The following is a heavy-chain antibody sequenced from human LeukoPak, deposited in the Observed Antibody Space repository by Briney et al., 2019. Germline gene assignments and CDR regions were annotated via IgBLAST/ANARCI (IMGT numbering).Heavy chain of an antibody. CDR1: GGSISSYY. Sequence: PSETLSLTYTVSGGSISSYYWSWIRQPPGKGLEWIGYIYYSGSTNYNPSLKSRVTISVDTSKNQFSLKLSSVTAADTAVYYCARGRSLQSSLVFDYWGQGTLVTVSS. J-gene: IGHJ4*02. V-gene: IGHV4-59*01. CDR3: ARGRSLQSSLVFDY. CDR2: IYYSGST. D-gene: IGHD5-24*01.